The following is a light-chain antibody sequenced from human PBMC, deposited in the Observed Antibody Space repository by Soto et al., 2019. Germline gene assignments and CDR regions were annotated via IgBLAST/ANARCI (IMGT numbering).Light chain of an antibody. Sequence: EIVLTQSPGTLSLSPGERAALSCRASQSVNNNYLSWYQQKPGQAPRNLIYGASIRATGIPDRFSGSGSGTEFTLTISRLEPEDFAVYSCQQYGSSPLTFGGGTKVEIK. J-gene: IGKJ4*01. CDR3: QQYGSSPLT. CDR1: QSVNNNY. V-gene: IGKV3-20*01. CDR2: GAS.